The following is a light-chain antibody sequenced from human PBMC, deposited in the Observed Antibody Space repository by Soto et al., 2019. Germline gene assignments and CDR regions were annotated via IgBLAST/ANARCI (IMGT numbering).Light chain of an antibody. CDR1: QSLRRGN. V-gene: IGKV3-20*01. CDR2: GTS. J-gene: IGKJ2*01. Sequence: EIVLTQSPGTLSLSPGERATLSCRASQSLRRGNLAWHQQKPGQAPRLLIYGTSIRTTGIPERFSGSGAGNDFTLSISRLEPEDFAVYYCQHYDSAPDTFGQGTKLEIK. CDR3: QHYDSAPDT.